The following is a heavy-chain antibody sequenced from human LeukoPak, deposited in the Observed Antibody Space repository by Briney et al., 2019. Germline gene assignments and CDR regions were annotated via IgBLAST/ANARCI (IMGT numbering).Heavy chain of an antibody. D-gene: IGHD4-17*01. V-gene: IGHV4-39*01. Sequence: SETLSLTCTVRGGCISYSRCYGGWIRQPPGKGLEWIGSMYYSGSTYYNPSLKSRVTISVDTSKNQFSLKLSSVTAADTAVYYCARHKDMSATLTPLDNWGLGTLVTVSS. CDR2: MYYSGST. J-gene: IGHJ4*02. CDR3: ARHKDMSATLTPLDN. CDR1: GGCISYSRCY.